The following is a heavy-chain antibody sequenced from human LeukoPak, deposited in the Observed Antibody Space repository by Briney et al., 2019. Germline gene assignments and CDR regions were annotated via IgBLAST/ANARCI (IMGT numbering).Heavy chain of an antibody. Sequence: SETLSLTCTVSGGSISSYYWSWIRQPPGKGLVWIGYIYYSGSTNYNPSLKSRVTISVDTSKNQFSLKLSSVTAADTAVYYCARGVLRYFDWPYYFDYWGQGTLVTVSS. CDR3: ARGVLRYFDWPYYFDY. J-gene: IGHJ4*02. D-gene: IGHD3-9*01. V-gene: IGHV4-59*01. CDR1: GGSISSYY. CDR2: IYYSGST.